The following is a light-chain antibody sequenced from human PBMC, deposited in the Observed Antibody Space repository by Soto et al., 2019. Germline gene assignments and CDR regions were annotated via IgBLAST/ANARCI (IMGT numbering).Light chain of an antibody. J-gene: IGKJ4*01. CDR2: NTS. CDR3: QQYDTSPRLT. CDR1: QTVSSDY. Sequence: EIVLTQSPATLSLSPGERATLSCRASQTVSSDYLAWYQQRPGQAPRLLIYNTSTRAKGIPDRFSGSGSGTDFTLTISSLEPEDFAVFYCQQYDTSPRLTFGGGTKVEIK. V-gene: IGKV3-20*01.